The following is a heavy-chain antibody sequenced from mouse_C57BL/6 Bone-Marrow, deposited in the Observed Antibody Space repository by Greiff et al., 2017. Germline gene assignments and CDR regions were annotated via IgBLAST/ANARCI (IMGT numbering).Heavy chain of an antibody. V-gene: IGHV5-17*01. CDR1: GFTFSNYG. Sequence: EVQGVESGGGLVKPGGSLKLSCAASGFTFSNYGMHWVRQAPEQGLEWVAYISSGSSTIYYADTVKGRFTISRDNANNTLFLQMTSLRSEDTAIYYCARTTYFDYWGQGTTLTVSS. CDR2: ISSGSSTI. CDR3: ARTTYFDY. J-gene: IGHJ2*01. D-gene: IGHD2-12*01.